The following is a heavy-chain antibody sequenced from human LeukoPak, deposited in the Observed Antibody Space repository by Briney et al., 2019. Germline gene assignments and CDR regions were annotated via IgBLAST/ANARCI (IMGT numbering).Heavy chain of an antibody. CDR2: ISSISSYI. D-gene: IGHD3-10*01. CDR3: ARSGIKMVRGLIIKSPYHMDV. Sequence: KPGRSLRLSCAASGFTFSTYTMNWVRQAPGKGLEWVSSISSISSYIYYADSLKGRFTISRGDAKNSLSLHMNTLRAEDTAVYYCARSGIKMVRGLIIKSPYHMDVWGKGATVTVSS. J-gene: IGHJ6*03. V-gene: IGHV3-21*01. CDR1: GFTFSTYT.